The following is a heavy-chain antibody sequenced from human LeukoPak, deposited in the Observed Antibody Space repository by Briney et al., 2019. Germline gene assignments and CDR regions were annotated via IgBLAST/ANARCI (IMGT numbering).Heavy chain of an antibody. CDR3: ARVSGYYRDY. D-gene: IGHD2/OR15-2a*01. CDR2: ITSRRTSI. V-gene: IGHV3-21*01. J-gene: IGHJ4*02. CDR1: GFIFSTYT. Sequence: PGGSLRLSCAASGFIFSTYTMNWVRQARGKGLEWVSSITSRRTSIFYADSVKGRFTISRDDAKNSLYLQMNSLRAEDTALYYCARVSGYYRDYWGQGTLVTVSS.